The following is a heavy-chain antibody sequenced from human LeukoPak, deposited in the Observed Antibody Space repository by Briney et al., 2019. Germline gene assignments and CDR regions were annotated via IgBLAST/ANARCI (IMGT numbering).Heavy chain of an antibody. CDR3: AREGGDSGYDPIFDY. CDR2: INTNTGNP. Sequence: ASVKVFCKASGYTFTSYAMNWVRQAPGQGLEWMGWINTNTGNPTYAQGFTGRFVFSLDTSVSTAYLQISSLKAEDTAVYYCAREGGDSGYDPIFDYWGQGTLVTVSS. J-gene: IGHJ4*02. V-gene: IGHV7-4-1*02. D-gene: IGHD5-12*01. CDR1: GYTFTSYA.